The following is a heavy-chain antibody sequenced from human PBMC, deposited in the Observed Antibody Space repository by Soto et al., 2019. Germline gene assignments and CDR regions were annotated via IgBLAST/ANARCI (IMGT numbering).Heavy chain of an antibody. D-gene: IGHD7-27*01. CDR3: TRRPGS. CDR2: IYSGGNT. J-gene: IGHJ5*02. Sequence: EVQLVESGGGLVQPGESLRLSCAASGFTVSNNYMSWVRQAPGKGLEWVSFIYSGGNTYYADSVKGRFTISRDKSKHTLYLQMNNRRVEDTAVYYCTRRPGSWGQGTRVTVSS. V-gene: IGHV3-66*01. CDR1: GFTVSNNY.